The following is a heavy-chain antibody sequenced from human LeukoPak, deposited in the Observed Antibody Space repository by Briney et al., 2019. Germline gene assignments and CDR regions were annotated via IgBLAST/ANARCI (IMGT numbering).Heavy chain of an antibody. Sequence: GGSLRLSCAASGFTFSDYYMSWIPQAPGKGLEWVSYISSSGSTIYYADSVKGRFTISRDNAKNSLYLQMNSLRAEDTAVYYCASAQTYDYYDSSGYAFDIWGQGTMVTVSS. CDR3: ASAQTYDYYDSSGYAFDI. V-gene: IGHV3-11*04. CDR2: ISSSGSTI. D-gene: IGHD3-22*01. J-gene: IGHJ3*02. CDR1: GFTFSDYY.